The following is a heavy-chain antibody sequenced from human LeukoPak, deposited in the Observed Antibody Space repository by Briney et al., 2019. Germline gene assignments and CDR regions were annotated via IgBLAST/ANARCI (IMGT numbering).Heavy chain of an antibody. Sequence: GSSVKVSCKASGGTFSSYAISGVGQAPGQGREWMGGIIPIFGTANYAQKFQGRVTITTDESTSTAYMELSSLRSEDTAVYSCARHVEIPSGAPDYYYYYYMDVWGIGTTVTVSS. CDR1: GGTFSSYA. V-gene: IGHV1-69*05. CDR2: IIPIFGTA. CDR3: ARHVEIPSGAPDYYYYYYMDV. D-gene: IGHD1-1*01. J-gene: IGHJ6*03.